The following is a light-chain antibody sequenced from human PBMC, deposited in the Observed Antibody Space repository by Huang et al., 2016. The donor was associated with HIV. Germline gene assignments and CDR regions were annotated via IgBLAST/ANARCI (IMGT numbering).Light chain of an antibody. CDR3: QQSYSALGLT. J-gene: IGKJ4*01. V-gene: IGKV1-39*01. Sequence: DIQMTQSPSSLSASVGDRVTIACRASQSIGTYLNWYQQKPGKAPRLVIHVASSLQSVVPSMFSGSGSGTDFTLTISSLQPEDFATYYCQQSYSALGLTFGGGTKVEIK. CDR2: VAS. CDR1: QSIGTY.